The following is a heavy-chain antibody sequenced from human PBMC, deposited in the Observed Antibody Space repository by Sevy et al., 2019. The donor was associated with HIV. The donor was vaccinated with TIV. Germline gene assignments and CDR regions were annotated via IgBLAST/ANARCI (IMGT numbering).Heavy chain of an antibody. Sequence: GGSLRLSCAASGFTFSSYGMHWVRQAPGKGLEWVAVISYEGSNKYYTDSVKGRLTISRDKSKNTRYRQMNSLRAEDTAVYYCAKGPNHLELESTRLYYGMDVWGHGTTVTVSS. CDR1: GFTFSSYG. J-gene: IGHJ6*02. V-gene: IGHV3-30*18. D-gene: IGHD3-3*01. CDR2: ISYEGSNK. CDR3: AKGPNHLELESTRLYYGMDV.